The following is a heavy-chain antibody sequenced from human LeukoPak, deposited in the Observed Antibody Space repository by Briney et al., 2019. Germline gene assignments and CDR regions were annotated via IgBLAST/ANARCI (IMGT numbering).Heavy chain of an antibody. CDR2: IYYSGST. V-gene: IGHV4-39*01. CDR1: GGSISSSSYY. Sequence: SETLSLTCTVSGGSISSSSYYWGWIRQPPGKGLEWIGSIYYSGSTYYNPSLKSRVTISVDTSQNQFSLKLSSVTAADTAVYYCARLHYYYYYMDFWGKGTTVTVSS. CDR3: ARLHYYYYYMDF. J-gene: IGHJ6*03.